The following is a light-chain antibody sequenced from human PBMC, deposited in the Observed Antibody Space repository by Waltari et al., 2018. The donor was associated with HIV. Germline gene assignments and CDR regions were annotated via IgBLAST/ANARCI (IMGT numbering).Light chain of an antibody. CDR1: SSNIGAGYD. V-gene: IGLV1-40*01. CDR2: VNI. CDR3: QSYDSSLSGSWV. J-gene: IGLJ3*02. Sequence: QSVLTQPPSVSGAPGQRVTISCTGSSSNIGAGYDVHWYQHLPGTAPKLLIYVNINRPSGVPDRFSGSKSGTSASLAITGLQAEDEADYYCQSYDSSLSGSWVFGGGTKLTVL.